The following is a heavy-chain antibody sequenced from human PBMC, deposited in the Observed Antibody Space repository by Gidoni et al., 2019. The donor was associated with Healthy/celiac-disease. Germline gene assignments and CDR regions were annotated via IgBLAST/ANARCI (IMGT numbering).Heavy chain of an antibody. V-gene: IGHV1-69*01. CDR2: IIPIFGTA. J-gene: IGHJ4*02. D-gene: IGHD5-12*01. Sequence: PGQGLEWMGGIIPIFGTANYAQKFQGRVTITADESTSTAYMELSSLRSEDTAVYYCARGGIVATPFDYWGQGTLVTVSS. CDR3: ARGGIVATPFDY.